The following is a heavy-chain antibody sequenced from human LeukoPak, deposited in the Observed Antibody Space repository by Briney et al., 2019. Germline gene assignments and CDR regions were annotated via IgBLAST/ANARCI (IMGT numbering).Heavy chain of an antibody. J-gene: IGHJ4*02. CDR2: INPNSGGT. CDR3: ASATTAQWLVRGPFDY. CDR1: GYTFTGYY. D-gene: IGHD6-19*01. Sequence: ASVKVSCKASGYTFTGYYMHWVRQAPGQGLEWMGRINPNSGGTNYAQKFQGRVTMTRDTSIGTAYMELSRLRSDDTAVYYCASATTAQWLVRGPFDYWGQGTLVTVSS. V-gene: IGHV1-2*06.